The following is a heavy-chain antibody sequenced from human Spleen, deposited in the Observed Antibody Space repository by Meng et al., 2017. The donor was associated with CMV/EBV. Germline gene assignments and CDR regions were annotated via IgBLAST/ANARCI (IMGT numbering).Heavy chain of an antibody. CDR1: GFTFNPYD. CDR2: ISYDGSNK. V-gene: IGHV3-30*19. J-gene: IGHJ6*02. D-gene: IGHD3-22*01. CDR3: VRDQGGESMIAVLIERFGMDV. Sequence: GESLKISCPASGFTFNPYDIHWVRQAPGKGLEWVAVISYDGSNKYIADSVQGRLTISRDNSKNNLYLQMNSLTVEDTAVYYCVRDQGGESMIAVLIERFGMDVWGQGTTVTVSS.